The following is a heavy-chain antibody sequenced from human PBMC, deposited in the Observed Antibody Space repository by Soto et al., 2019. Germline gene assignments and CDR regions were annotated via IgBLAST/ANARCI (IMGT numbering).Heavy chain of an antibody. D-gene: IGHD3-3*01. J-gene: IGHJ4*02. CDR2: IFHTGSA. V-gene: IGHV4-38-2*01. CDR3: ARVLSVGYYFDY. CDR1: GYSISSGYY. Sequence: PSETLSLTCGVSGYSISSGYYWGWIRQAPGKGLEWIGSIFHTGSAFYNPSLKSRATISVDTSNNQFSLNLSTVTAADTAVYYCARVLSVGYYFDYWGQGTLVTVSS.